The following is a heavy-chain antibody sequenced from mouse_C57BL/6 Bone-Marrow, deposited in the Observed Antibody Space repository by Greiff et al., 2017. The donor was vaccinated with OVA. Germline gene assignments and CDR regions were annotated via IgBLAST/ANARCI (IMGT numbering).Heavy chain of an antibody. J-gene: IGHJ2*01. V-gene: IGHV1-26*01. Sequence: VQLQQSGPELVKPGASVKISCKASGYTFTDYYMNWVKQSHGKSLEWIGDINPNNGGTSYNQKFKGKATLTVDKSSSTAYMELRSLTSEDSAVYYCARKYYGSSYDFDYGGQGTTLTVSS. CDR3: ARKYYGSSYDFDY. CDR2: INPNNGGT. CDR1: GYTFTDYY. D-gene: IGHD1-1*01.